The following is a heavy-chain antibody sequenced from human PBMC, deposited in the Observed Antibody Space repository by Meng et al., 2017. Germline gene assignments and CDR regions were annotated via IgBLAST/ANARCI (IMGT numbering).Heavy chain of an antibody. Sequence: QGQRGQSGGEVKKPGAPVKVSCKASGSTFTSFDINWVRQATGQGLEWMGWMNPNSGNTGYAQKFQGRVTITRNTSISTAYMELSSLRSEDTAVYYCARGLAVAGTVFWFDPWGQGTLVTVSS. D-gene: IGHD6-19*01. CDR1: GSTFTSFD. CDR3: ARGLAVAGTVFWFDP. J-gene: IGHJ5*02. CDR2: MNPNSGNT. V-gene: IGHV1-8*03.